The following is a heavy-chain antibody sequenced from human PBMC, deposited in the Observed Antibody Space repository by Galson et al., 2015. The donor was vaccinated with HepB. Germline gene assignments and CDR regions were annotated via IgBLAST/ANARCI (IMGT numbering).Heavy chain of an antibody. Sequence: SETLSLTCAVYGGSFSGYYWSWIRQPPGKGLGWIGEINHSGSTNYNPSLKSRVTISVDTSKNQFSLKLSSVTAADTAVYYCARAIVVVPAAMFSWFDPWGQGTLVTVSS. D-gene: IGHD2-2*01. CDR2: INHSGST. J-gene: IGHJ5*02. CDR3: ARAIVVVPAAMFSWFDP. CDR1: GGSFSGYY. V-gene: IGHV4-34*01.